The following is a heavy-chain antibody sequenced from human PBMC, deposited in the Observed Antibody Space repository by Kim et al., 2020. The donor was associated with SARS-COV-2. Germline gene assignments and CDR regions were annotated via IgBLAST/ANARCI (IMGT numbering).Heavy chain of an antibody. CDR1: GFTFSSYD. CDR3: ARGRKYYDSSGYPIRYYYYYGMDV. D-gene: IGHD3-22*01. V-gene: IGHV3-13*01. Sequence: GGSLRLSCAASGFTFSSYDMHWVRQATGKGLEWVSAIGTAGDTYYPGSVKGRLTISRENAKNSLYLQMNSLGAGDTAVYYCARGRKYYDSSGYPIRYYYYYGMDVWGQGTTVTVSS. CDR2: IGTAGDT. J-gene: IGHJ6*02.